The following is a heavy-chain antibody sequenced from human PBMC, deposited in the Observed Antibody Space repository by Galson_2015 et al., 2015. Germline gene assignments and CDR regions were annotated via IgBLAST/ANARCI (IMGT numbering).Heavy chain of an antibody. CDR3: ARDPWRGSYKVFYFDY. CDR2: IRSNGGST. CDR1: GFSFSNYA. J-gene: IGHJ4*02. Sequence: SLRLSCAVSGFSFSNYAMHWVRQAPGKGLEYVSGIRSNGGSTTHADSVKGRFTISRDNSKNSLHLQMNSLRDEDTAVYYCARDPWRGSYKVFYFDYWGQGTLVTVSS. V-gene: IGHV3-64*04. D-gene: IGHD1-26*01.